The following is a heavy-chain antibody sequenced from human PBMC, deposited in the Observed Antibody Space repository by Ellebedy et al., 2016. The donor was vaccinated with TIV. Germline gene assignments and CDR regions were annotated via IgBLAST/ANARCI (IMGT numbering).Heavy chain of an antibody. CDR3: AREGEMATIWGENDAFDI. CDR2: IIPILGIA. D-gene: IGHD5-24*01. V-gene: IGHV1-69*04. J-gene: IGHJ3*02. CDR1: GGTFSSYA. Sequence: AASVKVSCKASGGTFSSYAISWVRQAPGKGLEWMGRIIPILGIANYAQKFQGRVTITADKSTSTAYMELSSLRSEDTAVYYCAREGEMATIWGENDAFDIWGQGTMVTVSS.